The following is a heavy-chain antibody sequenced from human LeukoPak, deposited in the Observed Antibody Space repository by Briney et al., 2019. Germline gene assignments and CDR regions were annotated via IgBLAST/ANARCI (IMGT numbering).Heavy chain of an antibody. J-gene: IGHJ5*02. CDR1: GGSISSSSYY. Sequence: PSETLSLTCTVSGGSISSSSYYWTWIRQPPGKGLEWIGEINHGGSTNYNPSLKSRVTISIDTSKNQFSLKLSSVTAADTAVYYCARCVYSHGWWFDPWGQGTLVTVSS. CDR3: ARCVYSHGWWFDP. D-gene: IGHD6-19*01. CDR2: INHGGST. V-gene: IGHV4-39*07.